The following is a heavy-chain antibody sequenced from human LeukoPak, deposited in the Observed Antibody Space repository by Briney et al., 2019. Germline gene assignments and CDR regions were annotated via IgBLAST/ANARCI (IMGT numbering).Heavy chain of an antibody. D-gene: IGHD6-19*01. CDR2: ISSSSSYI. V-gene: IGHV3-21*01. CDR3: ARAGSGQRTGAFDI. CDR1: GFPFSSYS. J-gene: IGHJ3*02. Sequence: GGSLRLSCAASGFPFSSYSMNGAAQPPGKGREGFASISSSSSYIYYPDSVKGRFTISRDNAKNSLYLQMNSLRAEDTAVYYCARAGSGQRTGAFDIWGQGTMVTVSS.